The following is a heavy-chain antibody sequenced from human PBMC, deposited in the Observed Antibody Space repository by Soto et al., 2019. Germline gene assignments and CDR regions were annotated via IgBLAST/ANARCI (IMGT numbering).Heavy chain of an antibody. J-gene: IGHJ5*02. D-gene: IGHD1-26*01. Sequence: SGFTFSSYSMNWVRQAPGKGLEWVSYISSSSSTLYYADSVKGRFTISRDNAKNSLYLQMNSLRDEDTAVYYCAREGGSLNWFDPWGQGTLVTSPQ. CDR3: AREGGSLNWFDP. V-gene: IGHV3-48*02. CDR1: GFTFSSYS. CDR2: ISSSSSTL.